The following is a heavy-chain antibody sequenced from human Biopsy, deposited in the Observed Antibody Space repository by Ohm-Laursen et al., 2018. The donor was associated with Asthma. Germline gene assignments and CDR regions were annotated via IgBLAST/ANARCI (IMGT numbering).Heavy chain of an antibody. CDR1: GFTFTSYA. CDR2: GGSYYDGGLK. D-gene: IGHD3-3*01. Sequence: SLRLSCAASGFTFTSYAMHWVRQAPGKGLEWVAVGGSYYDGGLKYYADSVNGRFTVSRDDSKNALYLQMHSLRPDDTAVYYCARDVMEWYLPAFDFWGQGTLVTVSS. J-gene: IGHJ4*02. V-gene: IGHV3-30-3*01. CDR3: ARDVMEWYLPAFDF.